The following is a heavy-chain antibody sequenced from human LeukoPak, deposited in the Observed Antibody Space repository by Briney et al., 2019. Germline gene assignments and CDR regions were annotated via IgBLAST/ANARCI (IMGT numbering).Heavy chain of an antibody. J-gene: IGHJ6*03. CDR1: GGSISSSSYY. D-gene: IGHD3-16*01. Sequence: SETLSLTCTVSGGSISSSSYYWSWIRQPPGKGLEWIGEINHRGSTNYNPSLKSRVTISLDTSRTQFSLKLSSVTAADTGVYYCARGGGRKLFGGGAYYYMDVWGKGTTVVVSS. CDR3: ARGGGRKLFGGGAYYYMDV. CDR2: INHRGST. V-gene: IGHV4-39*07.